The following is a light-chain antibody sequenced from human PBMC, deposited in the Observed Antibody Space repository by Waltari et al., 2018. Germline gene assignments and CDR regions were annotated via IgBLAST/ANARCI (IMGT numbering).Light chain of an antibody. Sequence: CRASQSVSSSYLAWYQQKPGQAPRLLIYGASSRATGIPDRFSGSGSGTDFTLTISRLEPEDFAVYYCQQYGNSPFTFGPGTKVDIK. CDR2: GAS. CDR1: QSVSSSY. J-gene: IGKJ3*01. CDR3: QQYGNSPFT. V-gene: IGKV3-20*01.